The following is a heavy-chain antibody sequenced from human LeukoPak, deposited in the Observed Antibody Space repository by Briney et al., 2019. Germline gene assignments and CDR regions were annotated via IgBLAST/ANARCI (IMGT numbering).Heavy chain of an antibody. D-gene: IGHD6-6*01. V-gene: IGHV3-49*04. CDR2: IRRRAYGGAA. CDR3: SRNVLVDFDY. CDR1: GFAFDDFA. J-gene: IGHJ4*02. Sequence: PGGSLRLSCTTSGFAFDDFAMSWVRQPAGKGLEWVGFIRRRAYGGAAEYAASVKGRFIISRDDSKGIAYLQMNSLKTEDTAVYYCSRNVLVDFDYWGQGYRVIVSP.